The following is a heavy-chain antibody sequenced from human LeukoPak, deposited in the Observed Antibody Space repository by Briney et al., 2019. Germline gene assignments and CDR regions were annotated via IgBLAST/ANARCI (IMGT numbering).Heavy chain of an antibody. CDR3: ARGARYYIY. D-gene: IGHD2/OR15-2a*01. CDR1: GFTFTTSW. J-gene: IGHJ4*02. Sequence: GGSLRLSCAPSGFTFTTSWMSWVRQAPGKGLEWLANIKPDGSEKNYVDSVRGRFTISRDNAKNSLYLEMNSLRAEDTAVYYCARGARYYIYWGQGTLVSVSS. CDR2: IKPDGSEK. V-gene: IGHV3-7*01.